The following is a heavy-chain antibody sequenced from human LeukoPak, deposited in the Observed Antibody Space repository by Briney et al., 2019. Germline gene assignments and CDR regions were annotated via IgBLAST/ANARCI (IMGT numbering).Heavy chain of an antibody. V-gene: IGHV3-20*04. Sequence: GGSLRLSCAASGFTFDDYGMSWVRQAPGKGLEWVSGINWNGGSTGYADSVKGRFTISRDNAKNSLYLQMNSLRAEDTALYYCARGLPPRTYYYDSSGYFDYWGQGTLVTVSS. D-gene: IGHD3-22*01. CDR3: ARGLPPRTYYYDSSGYFDY. CDR2: INWNGGST. J-gene: IGHJ4*02. CDR1: GFTFDDYG.